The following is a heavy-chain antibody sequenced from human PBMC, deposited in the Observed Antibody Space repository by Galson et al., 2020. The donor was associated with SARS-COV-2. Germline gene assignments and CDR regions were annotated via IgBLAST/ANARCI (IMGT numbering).Heavy chain of an antibody. D-gene: IGHD3-16*01. CDR2: IPYSGND. V-gene: IGHV4-39*01. Sequence: SETLSLTCTVSGGSISSSTTHYWGWIRQPPGKGLDWIGSIPYSGNDFYNPSLNSRVTISVDTSKNQFSLKVTSVTAADTAVYYCARQAYSSAYYYYGMDVWGQGTTVTVSS. CDR1: GGSISSSTTHY. CDR3: ARQAYSSAYYYYGMDV. J-gene: IGHJ6*02.